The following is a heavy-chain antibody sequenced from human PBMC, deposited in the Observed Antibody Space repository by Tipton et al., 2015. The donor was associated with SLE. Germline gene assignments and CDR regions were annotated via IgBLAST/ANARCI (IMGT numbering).Heavy chain of an antibody. D-gene: IGHD3-9*01. CDR2: IYHSGST. J-gene: IGHJ6*02. V-gene: IGHV4-38-2*02. CDR3: ARDDWGNYYGMDV. CDR1: GYSISSGYY. Sequence: TLSLTCAVSGYSISSGYYWGWIRQPPGKGLEWIGSIYHSGSTYYNPSLKSRLTISVDTSKNQFSLKLSSVTAADTAVYYCARDDWGNYYGMDVWGQGTTVTVSS.